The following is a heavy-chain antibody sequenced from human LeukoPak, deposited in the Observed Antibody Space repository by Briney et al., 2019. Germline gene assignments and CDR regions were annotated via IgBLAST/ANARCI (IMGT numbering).Heavy chain of an antibody. D-gene: IGHD2-2*01. J-gene: IGHJ4*02. V-gene: IGHV3-21*01. CDR1: GFTFSSYS. CDR3: TSSTSCYGCMSY. Sequence: GGSLRLSCAASGFTFSSYSMNWVRQAPGKGLEWVSSISSSSSYIYYADSVKGRFTISRDNAKNSLYLQLNSLRAEDTAVYYCTSSTSCYGCMSYWGQGTLVTVSS. CDR2: ISSSSSYI.